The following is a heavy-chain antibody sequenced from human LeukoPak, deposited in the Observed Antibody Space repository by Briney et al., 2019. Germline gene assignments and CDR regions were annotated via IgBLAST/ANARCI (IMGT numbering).Heavy chain of an antibody. V-gene: IGHV3-15*01. Sequence: GGSETLSCAASGFTFSNAWMSWVREATGRALEWVGRIKSKTEGGTTDYAAPVKGRFTISRDDSKNTLYLQMNSLKTEDTAVYYCTTITALYYYGMDVWGQGTTVTVSS. J-gene: IGHJ6*02. D-gene: IGHD2-21*02. CDR1: GFTFSNAW. CDR3: TTITALYYYGMDV. CDR2: IKSKTEGGTT.